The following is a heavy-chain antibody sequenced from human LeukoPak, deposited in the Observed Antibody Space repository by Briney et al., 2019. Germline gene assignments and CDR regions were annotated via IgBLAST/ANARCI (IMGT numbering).Heavy chain of an antibody. CDR1: GFTFSRYW. Sequence: GGSLRLSCGASGFTFSRYWMAWVRQAPGKGLECVANIKEDGSEKHYADSVKGRFSISRHNSKNTVYLQMNSLRAEDTAVYYCARELREHGVFDIWGQGTMVTVSS. CDR2: IKEDGSEK. J-gene: IGHJ3*02. CDR3: ARELREHGVFDI. D-gene: IGHD1-26*01. V-gene: IGHV3-7*03.